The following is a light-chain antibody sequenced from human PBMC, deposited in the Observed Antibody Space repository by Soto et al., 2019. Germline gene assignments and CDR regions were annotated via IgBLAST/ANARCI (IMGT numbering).Light chain of an antibody. J-gene: IGLJ1*01. CDR1: SADIGSHDY. CDR2: EVS. CDR3: NSYTTTSALV. Sequence: QSALTQPASVSGSPGQSITISRTGSSADIGSHDYVSWYQQHPGKVPKLIIYEVSKRPSGASDRFSGSKSGNAAYLSISGLQPEDEADYYCNSYTTTSALVFGTGTKVTVL. V-gene: IGLV2-14*01.